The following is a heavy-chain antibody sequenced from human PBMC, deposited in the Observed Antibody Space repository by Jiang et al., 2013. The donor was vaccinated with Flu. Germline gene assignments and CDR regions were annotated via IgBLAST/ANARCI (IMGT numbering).Heavy chain of an antibody. Sequence: GAEVKKPGASVKVSCKASGYTFINYDLNWVRQATGEGLEWMGWMNPNSGSTGYAQKFQGRVTMTRDTSISTAYMELSSLRSEDTAVYYCARDYGGNSGEFDPWGQGTPGHRLL. D-gene: IGHD4-23*01. J-gene: IGHJ5*02. CDR3: ARDYGGNSGEFDP. CDR1: GYTFINYD. V-gene: IGHV1-8*01. CDR2: MNPNSGST.